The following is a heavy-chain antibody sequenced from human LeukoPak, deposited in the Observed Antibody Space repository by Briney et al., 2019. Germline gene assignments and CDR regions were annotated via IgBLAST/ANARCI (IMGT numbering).Heavy chain of an antibody. D-gene: IGHD2-8*01. Sequence: GGSLRLSCAASGFTFSSYAMSWVRLAPGKGLEWVSAISGSGGSTYYADSVKGRFTISRDNSKNTLYLQMNSLRAEDTAVYYCAKDYCINGVCVVFDYWGQGALVTVSS. V-gene: IGHV3-23*01. CDR2: ISGSGGST. CDR1: GFTFSSYA. CDR3: AKDYCINGVCVVFDY. J-gene: IGHJ4*02.